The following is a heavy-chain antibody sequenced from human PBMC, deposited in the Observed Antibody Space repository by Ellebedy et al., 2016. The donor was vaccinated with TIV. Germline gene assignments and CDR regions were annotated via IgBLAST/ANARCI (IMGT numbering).Heavy chain of an antibody. Sequence: SETLSLTCTVSGGSIGSYYWSWIRQPPGKGLEWIGYIYYSGGTNYNPSLKSRVSISLDTSKSQISLKVSSVTAADTAVYYCASDQGLYDWGQGTLVTVSS. D-gene: IGHD2-2*02. J-gene: IGHJ4*02. CDR3: ASDQGLYD. CDR1: GGSIGSYY. V-gene: IGHV4-59*01. CDR2: IYYSGGT.